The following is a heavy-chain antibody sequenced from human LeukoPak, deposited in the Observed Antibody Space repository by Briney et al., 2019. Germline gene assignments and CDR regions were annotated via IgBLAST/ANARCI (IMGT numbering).Heavy chain of an antibody. J-gene: IGHJ6*03. Sequence: SETLSLTCTVSGGSISSSSYNWGWIRQPPGKGLEWIGGIDNSGSTNYNPSLKSRVTISVDTSKNRFSLKLRSVTAADTAVYYCARTTTVRGTYYMDVWGKGTTVTVSS. V-gene: IGHV4-39*07. CDR3: ARTTTVRGTYYMDV. CDR2: IDNSGST. D-gene: IGHD3-10*01. CDR1: GGSISSSSYN.